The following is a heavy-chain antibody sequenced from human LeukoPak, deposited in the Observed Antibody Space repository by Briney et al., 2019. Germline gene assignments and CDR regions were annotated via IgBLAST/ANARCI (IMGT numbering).Heavy chain of an antibody. CDR3: AKHSSGITVAGTIQY. V-gene: IGHV3-30*18. CDR1: EFTFNNYG. J-gene: IGHJ4*02. D-gene: IGHD6-19*01. Sequence: GGSLRLSCSASEFTFNNYGMHWVRQAPGKGLEWVALISKDGSNEYYADSVKGRFTNSRDNSKNTLDLQMNSLRADDTAVYYCAKHSSGITVAGTIQYWGQGTLVTVSS. CDR2: ISKDGSNE.